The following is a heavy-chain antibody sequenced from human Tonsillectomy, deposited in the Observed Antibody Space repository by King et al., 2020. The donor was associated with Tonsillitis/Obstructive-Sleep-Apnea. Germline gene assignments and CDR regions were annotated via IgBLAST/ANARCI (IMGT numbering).Heavy chain of an antibody. CDR2: IWYDGSNE. CDR3: AREWSGGSWYFDY. Sequence: QLVQSGGGVVQPGRSLRLSCAASGFTFISYGMHWVRQAPGKGLEWVAVIWYDGSNEYYAESVKGRFTISRDNSKNTLYLQMNSLRAEDTAVYYCAREWSGGSWYFDYWGQGILVTVSS. V-gene: IGHV3-33*01. CDR1: GFTFISYG. J-gene: IGHJ4*02. D-gene: IGHD1-26*01.